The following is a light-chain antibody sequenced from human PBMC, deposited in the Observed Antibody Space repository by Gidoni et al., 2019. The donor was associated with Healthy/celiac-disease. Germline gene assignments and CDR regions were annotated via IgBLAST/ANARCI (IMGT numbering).Light chain of an antibody. J-gene: IGLJ2*01. Sequence: HSALTQPPSVSGSPRQSITIACTGTSSDVRSYNLVPWYQQHPGKAPKLTIYEGSQRPSGVSNRFSGSKSGNTASLTITGLQAEDEADYYCCSCAGSSTYVVFGGGTKLTVL. CDR3: CSCAGSSTYVV. CDR2: EGS. V-gene: IGLV2-23*01. CDR1: SSDVRSYNL.